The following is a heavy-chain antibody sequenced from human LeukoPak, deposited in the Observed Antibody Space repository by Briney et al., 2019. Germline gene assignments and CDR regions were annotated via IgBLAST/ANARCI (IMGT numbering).Heavy chain of an antibody. J-gene: IGHJ4*02. CDR2: IYSGGST. CDR3: ARRAGAYSHPYDY. D-gene: IGHD4/OR15-4a*01. Sequence: GGSLRLSCTVSGFTVSSDSMSWVRQGPATLLYLVSFIYSGGSTHYSDSVKGRFTISRDNSKNTLYLQMNSLRAEDTAVYYCARRAGAYSHPYDYWGQGTLVTVSS. V-gene: IGHV3-53*01. CDR1: GFTVSSDS.